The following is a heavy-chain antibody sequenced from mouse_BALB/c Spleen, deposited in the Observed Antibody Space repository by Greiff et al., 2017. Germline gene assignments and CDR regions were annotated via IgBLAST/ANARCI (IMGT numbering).Heavy chain of an antibody. Sequence: EVKVVESGGGLVKPGGSLKLSCAASGFTFSSYTMSWVRQTPEKRLEWVATISSGGSYTYYPDSVKGRFTISRDNAKNTLYLQMSSLKSEDTAMYYCTTPLYDSWFAYWGQGTLVTVSA. CDR1: GFTFSSYT. CDR2: ISSGGSYT. CDR3: TTPLYDSWFAY. J-gene: IGHJ3*01. D-gene: IGHD2-3*01. V-gene: IGHV5-6-4*01.